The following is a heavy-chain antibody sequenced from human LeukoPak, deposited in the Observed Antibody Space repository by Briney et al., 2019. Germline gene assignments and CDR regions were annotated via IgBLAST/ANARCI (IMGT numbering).Heavy chain of an antibody. CDR1: GGSISSGSYY. CDR2: IYTSGGT. V-gene: IGHV4-61*02. Sequence: SETLSLTCTVSGGSISSGSYYWSWIRQPAGKGLEWIGRIYTSGGTNYNPSLKSRVTISVDTSKNQFSLKLSSVTAADTAVYYCARSGLLAGFDYWGQGTLVTVSS. J-gene: IGHJ4*02. D-gene: IGHD1-26*01. CDR3: ARSGLLAGFDY.